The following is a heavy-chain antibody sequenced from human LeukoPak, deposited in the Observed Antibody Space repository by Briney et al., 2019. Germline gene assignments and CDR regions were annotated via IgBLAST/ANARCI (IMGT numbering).Heavy chain of an antibody. V-gene: IGHV3-23*01. CDR1: GFTFSSYA. Sequence: GGSLRLSCAASGFTFSSYAMSWVRQAPGKGLEWVSTISGSGGTTYYADSVKGRFTISRDNSKNTLYLQMNSLRAEDTAVYYCAKASGMAVAGKKPQYYFDYWGQGTLVTVSS. D-gene: IGHD6-19*01. CDR2: ISGSGGTT. J-gene: IGHJ4*02. CDR3: AKASGMAVAGKKPQYYFDY.